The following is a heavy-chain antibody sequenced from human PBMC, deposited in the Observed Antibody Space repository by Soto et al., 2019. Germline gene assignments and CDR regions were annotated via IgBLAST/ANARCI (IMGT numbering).Heavy chain of an antibody. CDR1: GGSLSSSSW. Sequence: SETLSLTCAVSGGSLSSSSWWSRVRQPPGKTLEWLGEIFYSGSTKYNPSLNSRVTISADQSKNDFSLKLSSVTAADTAVYYCAKSVPTIVVVVPSNGMDVWGQGXTVTVYS. CDR2: IFYSGST. V-gene: IGHV4-4*02. J-gene: IGHJ6*02. D-gene: IGHD2-15*01. CDR3: AKSVPTIVVVVPSNGMDV.